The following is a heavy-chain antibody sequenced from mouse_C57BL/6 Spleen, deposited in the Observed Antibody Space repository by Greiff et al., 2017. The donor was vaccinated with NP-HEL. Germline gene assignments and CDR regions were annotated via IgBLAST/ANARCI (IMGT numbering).Heavy chain of an antibody. CDR1: GFTFSSYA. Sequence: EVKLVESGGGLVKPGGSLKLSCAASGFTFSSYAMSWVRQTPEKRLEWVATISDGGSYTYYPDNVQGRFTISRDNAKNNLYLQMSHLKSEDTAMYYCARDRDYYGSSSYYFDYWGQGTTLTVSS. D-gene: IGHD1-1*01. CDR3: ARDRDYYGSSSYYFDY. V-gene: IGHV5-4*01. J-gene: IGHJ2*01. CDR2: ISDGGSYT.